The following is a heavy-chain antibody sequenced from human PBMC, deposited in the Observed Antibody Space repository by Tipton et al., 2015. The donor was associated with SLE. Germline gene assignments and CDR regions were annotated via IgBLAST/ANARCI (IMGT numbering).Heavy chain of an antibody. Sequence: GSLRLSCAASGFSFSTYTMVWVRQAPGKGLEWVSSISDRSTYIHNADSVTGRFTISRDNPKNSLHLQMDSLRAEDTAMYYCARDGAYCSSTSCPGPFYDYWGQGTLVTVSS. CDR1: GFSFSTYT. CDR3: ARDGAYCSSTSCPGPFYDY. V-gene: IGHV3-21*01. J-gene: IGHJ4*02. D-gene: IGHD2-2*01. CDR2: ISDRSTYI.